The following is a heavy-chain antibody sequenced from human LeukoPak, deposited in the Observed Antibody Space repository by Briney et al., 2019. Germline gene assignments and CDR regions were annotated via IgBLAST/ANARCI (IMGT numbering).Heavy chain of an antibody. D-gene: IGHD2-2*01. CDR3: ARDSGYCSSTGCYVHYFDY. Sequence: PGGSLSLSCAASGFTFCSYAMGWVRQAPGKGLEWVSGIGGSGGSTYYADSVKGRFTISRDNSKNTLYLQMNSLRAEDTAVYYCARDSGYCSSTGCYVHYFDYWGQGTLVTVSS. CDR2: IGGSGGST. V-gene: IGHV3-23*01. J-gene: IGHJ4*02. CDR1: GFTFCSYA.